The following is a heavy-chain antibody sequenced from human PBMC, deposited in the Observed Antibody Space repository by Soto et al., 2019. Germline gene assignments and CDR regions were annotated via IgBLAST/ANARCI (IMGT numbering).Heavy chain of an antibody. J-gene: IGHJ2*01. CDR2: IKQDENEE. Sequence: EAQLVESGGGLVQPGGSLRLSCAASGFTFSSYWMSWVRQAPGKGLEWVANIKQDENEESYVDSVKGRFTISRDNTKNSLFLQMNSLRAEDTAVYYCASWGFIVATNWYFDLWGRGTLVTVSS. D-gene: IGHD5-12*01. CDR1: GFTFSSYW. CDR3: ASWGFIVATNWYFDL. V-gene: IGHV3-7*01.